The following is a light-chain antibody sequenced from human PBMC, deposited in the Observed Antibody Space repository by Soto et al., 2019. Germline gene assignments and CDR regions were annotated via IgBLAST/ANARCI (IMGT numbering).Light chain of an antibody. CDR1: SSDVGGYNY. J-gene: IGLJ1*01. V-gene: IGLV2-14*01. CDR2: DVS. Sequence: QSALTQPASVSGSPGQSITISCTGTSSDVGGYNYVSWYQQYPGKAPKLMIYDVSNRPSGVSNRFSGSKSGNTASLTISGLQAEDEADYNCSSYTISNTLVFGSGTKVTAL. CDR3: SSYTISNTLV.